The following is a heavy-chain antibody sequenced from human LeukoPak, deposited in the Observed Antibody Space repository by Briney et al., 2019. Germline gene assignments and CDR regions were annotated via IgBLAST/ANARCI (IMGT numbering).Heavy chain of an antibody. D-gene: IGHD4-17*01. CDR2: TYYSGST. Sequence: SQTLSLTCTVSGGSISSGGYYWSWIRQHPGKGLEWIGYTYYSGSTYYNPSLKSRVTISVDTSKNQFSLKLSSVTAADTAVYYCARLMTTVTTYYFDYWGQGTLVTVSS. CDR1: GGSISSGGYY. J-gene: IGHJ4*02. CDR3: ARLMTTVTTYYFDY. V-gene: IGHV4-31*03.